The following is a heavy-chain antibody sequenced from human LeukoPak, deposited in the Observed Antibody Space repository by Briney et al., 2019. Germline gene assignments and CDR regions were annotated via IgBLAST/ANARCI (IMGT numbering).Heavy chain of an antibody. Sequence: PSETLSLTCTVSGGSISSSSYYWGWIRQPPRKGLEWIGSIYYSGSTYYNPSLKSRVTISVDTSKNQVSLKLSSVTAADTAVYYCARGGGDSSSSQDFDYWGQGTLVTVSS. J-gene: IGHJ4*02. CDR1: GGSISSSSYY. D-gene: IGHD6-13*01. CDR2: IYYSGST. V-gene: IGHV4-39*07. CDR3: ARGGGDSSSSQDFDY.